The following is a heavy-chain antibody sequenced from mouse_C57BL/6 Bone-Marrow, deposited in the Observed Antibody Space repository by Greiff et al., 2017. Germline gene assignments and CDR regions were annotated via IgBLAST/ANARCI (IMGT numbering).Heavy chain of an antibody. J-gene: IGHJ3*01. V-gene: IGHV1-64*01. Sequence: VQLQQPGAELVKPGASVKLSCKASGYTFTSYWMHWVKQRPGQGLEWIGMIHPNSGSTNYNEKFKSKATLTVDKSSSTAYMQLSSLTSEDSVVYYCATTARRAWFAYWGQGTLVTVSA. CDR2: IHPNSGST. CDR1: GYTFTSYW. D-gene: IGHD1-2*01. CDR3: ATTARRAWFAY.